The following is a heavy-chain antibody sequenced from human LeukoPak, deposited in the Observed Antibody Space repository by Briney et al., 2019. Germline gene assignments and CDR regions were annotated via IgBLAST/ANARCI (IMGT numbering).Heavy chain of an antibody. Sequence: GGSLRLSCAASGFTFSNYAMHWIRQASGKGLEWVAVISYDGSIKYYADSLKGRFTISRDNSKNTLYLQMNSLRAEDTAVYYCARTLALYGSGSFFDFWGQGTLVTVSS. CDR1: GFTFSNYA. D-gene: IGHD3-10*01. CDR2: ISYDGSIK. V-gene: IGHV3-30-3*01. CDR3: ARTLALYGSGSFFDF. J-gene: IGHJ4*02.